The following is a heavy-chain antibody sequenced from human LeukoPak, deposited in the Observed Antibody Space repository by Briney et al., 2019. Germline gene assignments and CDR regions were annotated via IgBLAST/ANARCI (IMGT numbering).Heavy chain of an antibody. J-gene: IGHJ5*02. CDR2: MNPNSGNT. CDR3: ARVIGQFIVNREHWFDP. V-gene: IGHV1-8*01. D-gene: IGHD1-26*01. CDR1: GYTFTSYD. Sequence: ASVKVSCKASGYTFTSYDINWVRQATGQGLEWMGWMNPNSGNTGYAQKFQGRVTMTRNTSISTAYMELSSLRSEDTAVYYCARVIGQFIVNREHWFDPWGQGTLVTVSS.